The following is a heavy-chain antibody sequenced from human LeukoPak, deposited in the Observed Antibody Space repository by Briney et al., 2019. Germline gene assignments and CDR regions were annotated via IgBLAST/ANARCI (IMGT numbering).Heavy chain of an antibody. CDR3: ASWTYYYDSSGYYPFDY. J-gene: IGHJ4*02. Sequence: SVKVSCKASGGTFSSYAISWVRQAPGQGLEWMGRIIPILGIANYAQKFQGRVTITADKSTSTAYMELSSLRSEDTAVYYCASWTYYYDSSGYYPFDYWGQGTPVTVSS. CDR1: GGTFSSYA. V-gene: IGHV1-69*04. CDR2: IIPILGIA. D-gene: IGHD3-22*01.